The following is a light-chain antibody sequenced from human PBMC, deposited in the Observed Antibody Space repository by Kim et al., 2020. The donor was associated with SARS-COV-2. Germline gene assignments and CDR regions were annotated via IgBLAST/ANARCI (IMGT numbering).Light chain of an antibody. J-gene: IGKJ4*01. CDR2: WAS. CDR3: QQYYSTPLT. Sequence: RDPINCKSSQSVLYSSNNKNYLAWYQQKPGQPPKLLIYWASTRESGVPDRCSGSGSGTDFTLTISSLQAEDVAVYYCQQYYSTPLTFGGGTKVEIK. V-gene: IGKV4-1*01. CDR1: QSVLYSSNNKNY.